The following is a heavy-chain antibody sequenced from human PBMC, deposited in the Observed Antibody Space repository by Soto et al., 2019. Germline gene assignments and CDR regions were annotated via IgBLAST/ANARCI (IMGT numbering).Heavy chain of an antibody. CDR2: IDPSDSDT. CDR1: GYSFTTYL. CDR3: ARLGHEYSNTVMDV. V-gene: IGHV5-10-1*01. D-gene: IGHD4-4*01. Sequence: GESLKISCKASGYSFTTYLITWVRQMPGKGLEWVGKIDPSDSDTNNSPSFQGHVIITADKSSSTVFLQWSSLKASDTAMYYCARLGHEYSNTVMDVWGQGTRVTVS. J-gene: IGHJ6*02.